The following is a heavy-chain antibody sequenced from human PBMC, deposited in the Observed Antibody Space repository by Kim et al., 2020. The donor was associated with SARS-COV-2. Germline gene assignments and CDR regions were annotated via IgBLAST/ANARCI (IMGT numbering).Heavy chain of an antibody. CDR1: GFTFNDYA. CDR2: VSWNSGFL. V-gene: IGHV3-9*01. CDR3: VKDKGSGSGTYHAFEI. J-gene: IGHJ3*02. Sequence: GGSLRLSCAASGFTFNDYAMHWVRQVPGKGLEWVSGVSWNSGFLHYADSVKGRFIISRDNAKKSLYLEMNSLKAEDTALYYCVKDKGSGSGTYHAFEIWGRGTMVIASS. D-gene: IGHD3-10*01.